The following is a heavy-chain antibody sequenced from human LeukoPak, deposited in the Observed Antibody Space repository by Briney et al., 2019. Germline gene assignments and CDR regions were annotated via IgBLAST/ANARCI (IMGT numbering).Heavy chain of an antibody. D-gene: IGHD6-19*01. CDR3: ASRSSGWYFNY. CDR1: GFTFSSYR. J-gene: IGHJ4*02. CDR2: ISSSSSTI. V-gene: IGHV3-48*04. Sequence: PGGSLRLSCAASGFTFSSYRMNWVRQAPGKGLEWVSYISSSSSTIYYADSVKGRFTISRDNAKNSLYLQMNSLRAEDTAVYYCASRSSGWYFNYWGQGTLVTVSS.